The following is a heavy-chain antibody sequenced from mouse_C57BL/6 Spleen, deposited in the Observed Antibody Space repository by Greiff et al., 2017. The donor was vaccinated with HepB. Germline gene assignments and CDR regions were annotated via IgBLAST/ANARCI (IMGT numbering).Heavy chain of an antibody. D-gene: IGHD1-1*01. J-gene: IGHJ1*03. CDR1: GFTFSGYY. CDR2: INYDGSST. CDR3: AREDRYYGTPYFDV. V-gene: IGHV5-16*01. Sequence: EVKVVESEGGLVQPGSSMKLSCTASGFTFSGYYMAWVRQVPEKGLEWVANINYDGSSTYYLDSLKSRFIISRDNAKNILYLQMSSLKSEDTATYYCAREDRYYGTPYFDVWGTGTTVTVSS.